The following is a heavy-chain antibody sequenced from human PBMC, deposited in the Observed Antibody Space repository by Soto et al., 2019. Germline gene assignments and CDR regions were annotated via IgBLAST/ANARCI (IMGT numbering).Heavy chain of an antibody. Sequence: QDQLVQSGAEVKKPGASVTVSCKASGYSFTNYGVTWVRQAPGQGLEWMGWISAFNGNTQYAQNLQGRVTMTTDASTSTAYMELRSLRSYDTALYYCARDRGVAPPVAGNTHYYYYMDVWGKGTTVTVSS. V-gene: IGHV1-18*01. J-gene: IGHJ6*03. D-gene: IGHD6-19*01. CDR3: ARDRGVAPPVAGNTHYYYYMDV. CDR1: GYSFTNYG. CDR2: ISAFNGNT.